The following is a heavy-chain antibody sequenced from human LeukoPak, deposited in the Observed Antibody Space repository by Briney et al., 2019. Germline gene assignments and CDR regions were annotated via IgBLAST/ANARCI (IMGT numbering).Heavy chain of an antibody. Sequence: SGGSLRLSCAASGFTFSSYWMSWVRQAPGKGLEWVANIKQDGSEKYYVDSVKGRFTISGDNAKNSLYLQMNSLSAEDTAVYYCASTYYYGSGSYSAFDYWGQGTLVTVSS. V-gene: IGHV3-7*01. J-gene: IGHJ4*02. D-gene: IGHD3-10*01. CDR3: ASTYYYGSGSYSAFDY. CDR2: IKQDGSEK. CDR1: GFTFSSYW.